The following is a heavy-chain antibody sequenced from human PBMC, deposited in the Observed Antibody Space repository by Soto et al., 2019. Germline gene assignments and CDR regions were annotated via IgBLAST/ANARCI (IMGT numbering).Heavy chain of an antibody. D-gene: IGHD2-2*01. CDR2: ISAYNGNT. V-gene: IGHV1-18*01. CDR1: GYTFTNYG. J-gene: IGHJ6*02. Sequence: ASVKVSCKASGYTFTNYGISWVRQAPGQGLEWMGWISAYNGNTKYAQKLQGRVTMTTDTSTSTAYMELRSLRSDDTAVYYCARSYCSSTSCYVGGDYYYYYGMDVWGQGTTVTVSS. CDR3: ARSYCSSTSCYVGGDYYYYYGMDV.